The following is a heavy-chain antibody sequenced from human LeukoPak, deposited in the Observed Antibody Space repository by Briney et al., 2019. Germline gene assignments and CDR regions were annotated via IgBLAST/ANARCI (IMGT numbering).Heavy chain of an antibody. CDR3: GRDLGGRSSY. Sequence: GGSLRLSCAASGFAFSRYWMHWVRQAPGKGLVWVSRNSDGRSAVYADSVKGRFTISRDNAQSTLYLQMHSLSAEDTAIYYCGRDLGGRSSYWGQGALVTVSS. CDR2: NSDGRSA. J-gene: IGHJ4*02. V-gene: IGHV3-74*01. D-gene: IGHD3-16*01. CDR1: GFAFSRYW.